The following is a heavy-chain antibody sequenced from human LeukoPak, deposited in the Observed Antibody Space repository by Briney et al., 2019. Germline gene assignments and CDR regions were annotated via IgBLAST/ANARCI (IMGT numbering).Heavy chain of an antibody. Sequence: GGSLRLSCAASGFTFSSYAMHWVRQAPGKGLEWVAVISYDGSNKYYADSVKGRFTISRDNSKNTLYLQMNSLRAEDTAVYYCARDVYYYDSSGYYLSAFDMWGQGTMVTVSS. J-gene: IGHJ3*02. CDR3: ARDVYYYDSSGYYLSAFDM. D-gene: IGHD3-22*01. CDR2: ISYDGSNK. CDR1: GFTFSSYA. V-gene: IGHV3-30-3*01.